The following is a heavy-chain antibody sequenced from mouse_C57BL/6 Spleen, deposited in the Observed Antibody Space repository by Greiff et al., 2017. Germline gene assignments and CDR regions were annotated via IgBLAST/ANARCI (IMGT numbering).Heavy chain of an antibody. CDR1: GYAFTNYL. CDR3: ARDDYDRFAY. D-gene: IGHD2-4*01. CDR2: INPGSGGT. Sequence: VQLQQSGAELVRPGTSVKVSCKASGYAFTNYLIEWVKQRPGQGLEWIGVINPGSGGTNYNEKFKGKATLTADKSSSTAYMQLSSLTSEDSAVYICARDDYDRFAYWGQGTLVTVSA. V-gene: IGHV1-54*01. J-gene: IGHJ3*01.